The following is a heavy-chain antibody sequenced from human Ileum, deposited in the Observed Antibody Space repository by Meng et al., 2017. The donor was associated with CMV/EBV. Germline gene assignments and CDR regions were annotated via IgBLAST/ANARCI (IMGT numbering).Heavy chain of an antibody. CDR1: GFSFSSYW. CDR3: ARAVSYRFDY. Sequence: GGSLRLSCAGSGFSFSSYWVHWVRHAPGKGLVWVSRINTDGSTITYADSVKGRFTISRDNTKNTLYLLMNSLTVEDTAVYYCARAVSYRFDYWGQGTLVTVSS. V-gene: IGHV3-74*01. D-gene: IGHD3-16*02. CDR2: INTDGSTI. J-gene: IGHJ4*02.